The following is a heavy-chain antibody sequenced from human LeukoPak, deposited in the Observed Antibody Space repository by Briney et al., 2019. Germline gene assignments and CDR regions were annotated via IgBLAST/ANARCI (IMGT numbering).Heavy chain of an antibody. CDR2: ISPIFGTA. V-gene: IGHV1-69*13. CDR1: GGTFNSYA. CDR3: ARDGVGYSGYDFWY. J-gene: IGHJ4*02. Sequence: ASVKVSCKASGGTFNSYAISWVRQAPGQGLEWMGGISPIFGTANYAQKFQGRVTITADESTSTAYMELSSLRSEDTAVYYCARDGVGYSGYDFWYWGPGTLVTVSS. D-gene: IGHD5-12*01.